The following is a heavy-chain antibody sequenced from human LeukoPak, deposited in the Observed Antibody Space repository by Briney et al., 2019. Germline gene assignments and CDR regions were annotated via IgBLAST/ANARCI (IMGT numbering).Heavy chain of an antibody. CDR2: IYYSGYT. D-gene: IGHD4-17*01. J-gene: IGHJ6*02. CDR1: DGSIGSHY. Sequence: PSETLSLTCTASDGSIGSHYWSWIRQPPGKGLEWIGYIYYSGYTNYNPSLKSGVTISIDTSKNQFSLKLTSVTAADTAVYYCARERYGDNSYYGMDVWGQGTTVTVSS. V-gene: IGHV4-59*11. CDR3: ARERYGDNSYYGMDV.